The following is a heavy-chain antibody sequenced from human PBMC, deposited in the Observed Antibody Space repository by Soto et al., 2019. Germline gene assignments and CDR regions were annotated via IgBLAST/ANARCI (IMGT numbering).Heavy chain of an antibody. D-gene: IGHD3-10*01. J-gene: IGHJ4*02. CDR3: ARGLSQPRDMVRESLRPPEIDY. Sequence: GGSLRLSCAASGFTFSSYSMNWVRQAPGKGLEWVSSISSSSSYIYYADSVKGRFTISRDNAKNSLYLQMNSLRAEDTAVYYCARGLSQPRDMVRESLRPPEIDYWGQGTLVTVSS. V-gene: IGHV3-21*01. CDR2: ISSSSSYI. CDR1: GFTFSSYS.